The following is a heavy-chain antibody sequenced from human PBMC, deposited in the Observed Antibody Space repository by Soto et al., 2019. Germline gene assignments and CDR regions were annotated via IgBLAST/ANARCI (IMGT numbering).Heavy chain of an antibody. CDR2: ISSSSAYK. V-gene: IGHV3-21*01. J-gene: IGHJ4*02. Sequence: GGSLRLSCAASGFTFSSYNMNWVRQAPGKGLEWVSFISSSSAYKYYADSVKGRFTISRDNAKNSLYLQMNSLRAEDTAVYYCARDGSSSTYDYWGQGTXVTVSS. CDR3: ARDGSSSTYDY. D-gene: IGHD6-13*01. CDR1: GFTFSSYN.